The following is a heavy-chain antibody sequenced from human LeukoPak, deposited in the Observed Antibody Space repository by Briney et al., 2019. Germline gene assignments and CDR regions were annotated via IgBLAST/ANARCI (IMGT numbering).Heavy chain of an antibody. J-gene: IGHJ6*03. CDR2: INWNGGST. D-gene: IGHD3-3*01. CDR1: GFTFDDYG. Sequence: GGSLRLSCAASGFTFDDYGMSWVRQAPGKGLEWVSGINWNGGSTGYADSVKGRFTISRDNAKNSLYLQMNSLRAEDTALYYCARDRGPITIFGVVISYYYYYYMDVWGKGTTVTVSS. CDR3: ARDRGPITIFGVVISYYYYYYMDV. V-gene: IGHV3-20*04.